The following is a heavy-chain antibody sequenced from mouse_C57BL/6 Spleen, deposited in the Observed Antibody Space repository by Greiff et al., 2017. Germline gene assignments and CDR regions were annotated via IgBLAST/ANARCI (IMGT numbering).Heavy chain of an antibody. V-gene: IGHV7-3*01. D-gene: IGHD2-1*01. CDR2: IRNKANGYTT. J-gene: IGHJ3*01. CDR1: GFTFTDYY. Sequence: DVKLVESGGGLVQPGGSLSLSCAASGFTFTDYYMSWVRQPPGKALEWLGFIRNKANGYTTEYSASVKGRFTISRDNSQSILYLQMNALRAEDSATYYCGRYGNYEGWFAYWGQGTLVTVSA. CDR3: GRYGNYEGWFAY.